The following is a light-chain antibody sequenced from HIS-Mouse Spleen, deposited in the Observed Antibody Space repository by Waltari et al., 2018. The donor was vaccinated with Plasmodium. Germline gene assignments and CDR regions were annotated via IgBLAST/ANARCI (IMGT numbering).Light chain of an antibody. J-gene: IGKJ3*01. CDR1: QSVSSN. CDR2: GAS. CDR3: QQYNNWSFT. V-gene: IGKV3-15*01. Sequence: EIVMTQSPATLSVSPGERATPSCRASQSVSSNLAWYQQKPGQAPRLLIYGASTRATGIPARFNGSGSGTEFTLTISSLQSEDFAVYYCQQYNNWSFTFGPGTKVDIK.